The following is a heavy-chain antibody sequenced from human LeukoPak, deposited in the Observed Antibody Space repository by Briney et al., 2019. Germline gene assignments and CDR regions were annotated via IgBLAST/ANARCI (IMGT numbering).Heavy chain of an antibody. CDR1: GFSFSNYG. D-gene: IGHD3-22*01. Sequence: PGGSLRLSCVVSGFSFSNYGVHWVRQAPGKGLEWGSVIYSGGSKYYPDSVKGGLTISRDKAKNSLYLQMNSLRAEDTAVYYCARDLSYYYDSSGYYYWGQGTLVTVSS. CDR3: ARDLSYYYDSSGYYY. CDR2: IYSGGSK. J-gene: IGHJ4*02. V-gene: IGHV3-53*01.